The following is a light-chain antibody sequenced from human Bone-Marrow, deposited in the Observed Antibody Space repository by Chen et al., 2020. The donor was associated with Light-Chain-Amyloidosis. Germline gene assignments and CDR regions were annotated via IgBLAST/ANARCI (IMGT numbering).Light chain of an antibody. CDR1: GSNIGNNY. Sequence: QSVLTQPPSVSAAPGQEVTISCSGSGSNIGNNYVSWYQQLPGTAPKLLIYDNNKRPSGIPDRFSGSKSGTSATLGITGLQTGDEADYYCGTWDSSLSVHVFGTGTKVTVL. CDR3: GTWDSSLSVHV. J-gene: IGLJ1*01. CDR2: DNN. V-gene: IGLV1-51*01.